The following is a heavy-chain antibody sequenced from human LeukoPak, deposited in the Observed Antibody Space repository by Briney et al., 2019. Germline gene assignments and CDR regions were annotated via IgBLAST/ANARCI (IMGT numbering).Heavy chain of an antibody. V-gene: IGHV3-33*01. CDR1: GFTFSSYG. CDR2: IWYDGSNK. D-gene: IGHD3-3*01. J-gene: IGHJ4*02. CDR3: AVIHDAFDY. Sequence: GGSLRLSCAASGFTFSSYGMHWVRQAPGKGLEWVAVIWYDGSNKYYADSVKGRFTISIDNSKNTLYLQMNSLRAEDTAVYYCAVIHDAFDYWGQGTLVTVSS.